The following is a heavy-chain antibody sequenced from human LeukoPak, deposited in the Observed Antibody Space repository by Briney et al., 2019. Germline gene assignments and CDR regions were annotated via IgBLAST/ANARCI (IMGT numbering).Heavy chain of an antibody. CDR2: ISSSSSTI. V-gene: IGHV3-48*04. CDR1: GFTFSSYS. CDR3: ARDSRQQPGIPKD. J-gene: IGHJ4*02. D-gene: IGHD6-13*01. Sequence: GGSLRLSCAASGFTFSSYSMNWVRQAPGKGLEWVSYISSSSSTIYYADSVKGRFTISRDNAKNSLYLQMNSLRAEDTAVYYCARDSRQQPGIPKDWGQGTLVTVSS.